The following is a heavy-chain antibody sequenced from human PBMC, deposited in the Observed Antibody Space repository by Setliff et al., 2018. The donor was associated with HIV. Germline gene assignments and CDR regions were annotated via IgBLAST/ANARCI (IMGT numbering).Heavy chain of an antibody. V-gene: IGHV1-46*01. J-gene: IGHJ6*02. D-gene: IGHD3-3*02. CDR2: INPSGGST. CDR3: ARDAWVEFLEWTFYGMDV. CDR1: GYTFTSYY. Sequence: ASVKVSCKASGYTFTSYYMHWVRQAPGQGLEWMGIINPSGGSTSYAQKFQGRVAITRDTSASTAYMELSSLRSEDTAVYYCARDAWVEFLEWTFYGMDVWGQGTTVTVSS.